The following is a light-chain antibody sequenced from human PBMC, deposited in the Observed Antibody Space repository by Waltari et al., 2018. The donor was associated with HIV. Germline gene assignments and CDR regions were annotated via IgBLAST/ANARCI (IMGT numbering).Light chain of an antibody. Sequence: EIVLMQSPGTLSLSPGERATLSCRASQTVTSGYLAWYQHKPGQAPRLLISGTSNRATCIPDNFRGSGSGTDFTLTINRLAPEDFAVYYCQQYSGAPWTFGQGTKVEIK. CDR1: QTVTSGY. CDR2: GTS. CDR3: QQYSGAPWT. V-gene: IGKV3-20*01. J-gene: IGKJ1*01.